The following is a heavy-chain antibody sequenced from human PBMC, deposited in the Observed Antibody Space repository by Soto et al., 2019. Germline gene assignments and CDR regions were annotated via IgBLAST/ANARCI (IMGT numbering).Heavy chain of an antibody. CDR2: IYISGTT. J-gene: IGHJ4*02. CDR1: GGSMNAHF. Sequence: SETLSLTCTVSGGSMNAHFWSWIRQSAGKGLEWMGHIYISGTTMYNPSLKSRVTMSVDPPKNQLSLKLTSVTAAATAVYHCARINGGSPDFWGQGTLVTVSS. D-gene: IGHD2-15*01. V-gene: IGHV4-4*07. CDR3: ARINGGSPDF.